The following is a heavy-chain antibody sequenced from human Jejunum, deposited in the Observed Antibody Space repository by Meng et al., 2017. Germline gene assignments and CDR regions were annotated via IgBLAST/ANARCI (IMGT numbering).Heavy chain of an antibody. J-gene: IGHJ4*02. CDR3: ARGSKHSSGYDYLDS. D-gene: IGHD3-22*01. CDR2: MYGSGGT. Sequence: SETLSLTCTVSGGSMSSYYWSWIRQPVGKGLEWIGRMYGSGGTSYNPSLKSRVTMSVDPSKDQFSLRLTSVTAADTAIYYCARGSKHSSGYDYLDSWGQGTLVTVSS. V-gene: IGHV4-4*07. CDR1: GGSMSSYY.